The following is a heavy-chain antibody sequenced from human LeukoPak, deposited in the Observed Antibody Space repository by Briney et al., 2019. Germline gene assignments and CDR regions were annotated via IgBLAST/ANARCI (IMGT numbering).Heavy chain of an antibody. CDR2: ISDSGGHT. Sequence: GGSLRLFCAASGFTLSSYAMSWVRQAPGKGLEWVSVISDSGGHTYYADSVKGRFTISRDNSKNTLYLQMNSLRADDTAVYYCARANWNDDAFDIWGQGTMVTVSS. D-gene: IGHD1-20*01. V-gene: IGHV3-23*01. CDR3: ARANWNDDAFDI. CDR1: GFTLSSYA. J-gene: IGHJ3*02.